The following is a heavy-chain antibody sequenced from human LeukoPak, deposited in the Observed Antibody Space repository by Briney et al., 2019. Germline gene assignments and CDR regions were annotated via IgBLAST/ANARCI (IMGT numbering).Heavy chain of an antibody. Sequence: GGSLRLSCAASGFTFSSYAMHWVRQAPGKGLEYVSAISSNGGSTYYANSVKGRFTISRDNSKNTLYLQMNSLRAEDTAVYYCAKGSQYYYDSSGSDYWGQGTLVTVSS. D-gene: IGHD3-22*01. CDR2: ISSNGGST. J-gene: IGHJ4*02. CDR1: GFTFSSYA. V-gene: IGHV3-64*01. CDR3: AKGSQYYYDSSGSDY.